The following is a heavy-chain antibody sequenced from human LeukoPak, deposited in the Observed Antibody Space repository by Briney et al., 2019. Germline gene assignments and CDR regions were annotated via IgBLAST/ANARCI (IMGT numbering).Heavy chain of an antibody. CDR1: GFTFSHYA. J-gene: IGHJ4*02. CDR3: AKGGYYERSWYFDY. V-gene: IGHV3-30*18. D-gene: IGHD3-22*01. CDR2: ISFDGTNK. Sequence: PGRSLRLSCAASGFTFSHYAMHWLRQAPAKGLEWVAIISFDGTNKYYADSVKGRFTISRDNSKNTLYLQMDSLRAEDTAVYYCAKGGYYERSWYFDYWGQGTLVTVSS.